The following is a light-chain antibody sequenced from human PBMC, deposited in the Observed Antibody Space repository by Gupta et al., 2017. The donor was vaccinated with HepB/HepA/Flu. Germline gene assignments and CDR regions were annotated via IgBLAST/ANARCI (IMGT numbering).Light chain of an antibody. J-gene: IGKJ3*01. Sequence: DIQMTQSPYSLSESVGDRVTITCRASQSINIWLAWSQQKPEKAPKSLIYAASSLQSGVPSRFSGSGSGTNFTLTISSLQPEDIATYYCHQFNSYPFTFGPGTKVDIK. CDR1: QSINIW. V-gene: IGKV1D-16*01. CDR2: AAS. CDR3: HQFNSYPFT.